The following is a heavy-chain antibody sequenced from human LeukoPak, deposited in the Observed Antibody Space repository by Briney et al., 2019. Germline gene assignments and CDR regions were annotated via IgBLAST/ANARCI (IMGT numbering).Heavy chain of an antibody. CDR3: ARELVSLGAGYFDL. CDR1: GFTFRTYG. D-gene: IGHD3-16*01. CDR2: ITGSSTWT. Sequence: GGSLRLSCAASGFTFRTYGMTWVRQAPGKGLEWVSGITGSSTWTYYAYSVRGRFTISRDNSKNTLHLQMNNLTADDTAIYYCARELVSLGAGYFDLWGRGTLVTVSS. J-gene: IGHJ2*01. V-gene: IGHV3-23*01.